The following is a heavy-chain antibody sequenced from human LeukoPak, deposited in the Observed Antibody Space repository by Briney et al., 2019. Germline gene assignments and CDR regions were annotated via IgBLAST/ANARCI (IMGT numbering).Heavy chain of an antibody. D-gene: IGHD5-12*01. CDR3: VRDGGVSGYDLLDY. CDR1: GFTFSNYW. J-gene: IGHJ4*02. Sequence: HLGGSLILSCAASGFTFSNYWMTWVRQAPGKGLEWVAHINQDGSKEYYMDSVKARFTISRDNAKNSLSLQMNSLRAEDTAVYYCVRDGGVSGYDLLDYWGQGTLVTVSS. V-gene: IGHV3-7*01. CDR2: INQDGSKE.